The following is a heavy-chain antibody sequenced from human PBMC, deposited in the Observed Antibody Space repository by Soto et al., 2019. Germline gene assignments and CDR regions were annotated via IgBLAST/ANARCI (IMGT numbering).Heavy chain of an antibody. CDR1: GFTFSAHY. CDR2: IKNKANSYTT. CDR3: ARVPLVGHSGGRCGDY. D-gene: IGHD1-26*01. V-gene: IGHV3-72*01. J-gene: IGHJ4*02. Sequence: EVQLVESGGGLVQPGGSLRLSCAASGFTFSAHYMDWVRHAPGKGLEWVGRIKNKANSYTTEYAASVEGRFTISREDSQTFLNPQMNSLKTEDTAVYYCARVPLVGHSGGRCGDYWCQGSQVAVSS.